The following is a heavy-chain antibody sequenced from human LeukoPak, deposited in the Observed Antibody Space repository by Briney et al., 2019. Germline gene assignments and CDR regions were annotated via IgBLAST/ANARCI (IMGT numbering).Heavy chain of an antibody. V-gene: IGHV3-64D*06. CDR1: GFTFNSYA. D-gene: IGHD5-12*01. CDR3: VKDRDSGYDSLDY. J-gene: IGHJ4*02. Sequence: GGSLRLSCSASGFTFNSYAMHWVRLAPGKGLEYVSAISSNGRRTFYADSVKGRFTISRDNSRSTLYLQMGSLRTEDTAVYHCVKDRDSGYDSLDYWGQGTLVTVSS. CDR2: ISSNGRRT.